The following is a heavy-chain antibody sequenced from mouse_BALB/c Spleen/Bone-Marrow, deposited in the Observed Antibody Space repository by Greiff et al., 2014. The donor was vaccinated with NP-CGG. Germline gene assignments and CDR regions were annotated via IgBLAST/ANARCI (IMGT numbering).Heavy chain of an antibody. D-gene: IGHD2-14*01. V-gene: IGHV14-3*02. J-gene: IGHJ1*01. CDR1: GFNVKDTY. Sequence: VQLQQSGAELVKPGASAKLSCTASGFNVKDTYMHRVKQRPEQGLEWIGRIDPANGNTKYDPKFQGKATITADTSSNTAYLQLSSLTSEDTAVYYCASYRYGWYFDVWGAGTTVTVSS. CDR2: IDPANGNT. CDR3: ASYRYGWYFDV.